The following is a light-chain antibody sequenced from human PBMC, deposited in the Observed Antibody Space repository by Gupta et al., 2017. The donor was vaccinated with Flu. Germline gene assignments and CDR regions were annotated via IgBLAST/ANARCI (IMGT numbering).Light chain of an antibody. CDR3: QQYNNWPPLT. J-gene: IGKJ4*01. CDR2: GAS. V-gene: IGKV3-15*01. CDR1: QSVSSN. Sequence: EIVMTQSPATLSVSPGERATLSCRASQSVSSNLAWYQQKPGQAPRPLIYGASTRATGIPARFSGSGSGTELTLTISSLQSEDFAVYYCQQYNNWPPLTFGGGTKVEIK.